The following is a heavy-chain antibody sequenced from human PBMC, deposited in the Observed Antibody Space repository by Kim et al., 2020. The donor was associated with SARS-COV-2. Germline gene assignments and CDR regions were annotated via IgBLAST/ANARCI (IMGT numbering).Heavy chain of an antibody. CDR2: ISSSGSTI. D-gene: IGHD6-25*01. Sequence: GGSLRLSCAASGFTFSSYEMNWVRQAPGKGLEWVSYISSSGSTIYYADSVKGRFTISRDNAKNSLYLQMNSLRAEDTAVYYCAREGRAATTEYYYYGMDVWGQGTTVTVSS. J-gene: IGHJ6*02. CDR1: GFTFSSYE. V-gene: IGHV3-48*03. CDR3: AREGRAATTEYYYYGMDV.